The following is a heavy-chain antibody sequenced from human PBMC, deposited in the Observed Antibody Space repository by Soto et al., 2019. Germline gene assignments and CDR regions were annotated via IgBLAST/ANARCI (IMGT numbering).Heavy chain of an antibody. V-gene: IGHV3-7*01. Sequence: GGSLRLSCSASGFTSSTYWMSWVRQAPGTGLEWVANIKQDGSEKYYVNSVKGRFTISRDNAKNSLYLQMNSLRAEDTAVYYCARDRGRSQSYYYSYSYMDVWGKGTTVTVSS. CDR3: ARDRGRSQSYYYSYSYMDV. CDR2: IKQDGSEK. CDR1: GFTSSTYW. J-gene: IGHJ6*03.